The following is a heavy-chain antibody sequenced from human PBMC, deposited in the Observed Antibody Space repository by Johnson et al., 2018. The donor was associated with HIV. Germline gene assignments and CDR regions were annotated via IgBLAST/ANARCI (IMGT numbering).Heavy chain of an antibody. CDR2: INQDGSET. D-gene: IGHD2-21*01. J-gene: IGHJ3*02. CDR3: ARYSGAFDI. CDR1: GFTFSGYA. V-gene: IGHV3-7*01. Sequence: VQLVESGGGVVQPGGSLRLSCEVSGFTFSGYAMNWVRQAPGKGLEWVANINQDGSETYYVGSVKGRFTISRDNAKNSLYLQMNSLRAEDTAVYYCARYSGAFDIWGQGTMVTVSS.